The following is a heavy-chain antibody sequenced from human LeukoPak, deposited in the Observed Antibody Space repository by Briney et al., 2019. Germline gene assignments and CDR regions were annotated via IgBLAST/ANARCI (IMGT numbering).Heavy chain of an antibody. V-gene: IGHV3-30*02. CDR2: IRYDGSNK. J-gene: IGHJ4*02. CDR1: GFTFSSYG. CDR3: AKLKGDPFEY. Sequence: GWSLRLSCAASGFTFSSYGMHWVRQAPGKGLEWVAFIRYDGSNKYYADSVKGRFTISRDNSKNTLYLQMNSLRAEDTAVYYCAKLKGDPFEYWGQGTLVTVSS. D-gene: IGHD3-16*01.